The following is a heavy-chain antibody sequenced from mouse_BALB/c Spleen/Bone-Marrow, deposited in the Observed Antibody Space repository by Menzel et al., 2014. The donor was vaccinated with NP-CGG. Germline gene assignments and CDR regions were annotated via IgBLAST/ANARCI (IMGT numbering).Heavy chain of an antibody. Sequence: DVQLVESGGGLVQPGGSLKLSCAASGFTFSNYGMSWVRQTPDKRLELVATINGNGGSTYYPDSVKGRFTISRDTAMNTLYLQMSSLKSEETAMYYYVRSNYGNYVNYYDYWGQGTTLTVSS. V-gene: IGHV5-6-3*01. CDR3: VRSNYGNYVNYYDY. CDR1: GFTFSNYG. J-gene: IGHJ2*01. D-gene: IGHD2-1*01. CDR2: INGNGGST.